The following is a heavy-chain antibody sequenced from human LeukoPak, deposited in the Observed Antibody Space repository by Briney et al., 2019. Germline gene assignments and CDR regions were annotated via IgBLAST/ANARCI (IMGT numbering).Heavy chain of an antibody. CDR3: ARHSPYYYDFDF. D-gene: IGHD3-22*01. CDR1: GYTFTGYY. Sequence: ASVKVSCKASGYTFTGYYMHWVRQAPGQGLEWMGWINLNSGGTNYAQKFQGRVTMTRDTSISTAYMELSRLRSDDTAVYYCARHSPYYYDFDFWGQGTLVTVSS. J-gene: IGHJ4*02. V-gene: IGHV1-2*02. CDR2: INLNSGGT.